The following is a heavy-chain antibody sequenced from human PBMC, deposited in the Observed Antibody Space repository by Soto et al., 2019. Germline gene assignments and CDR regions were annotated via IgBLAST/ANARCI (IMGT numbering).Heavy chain of an antibody. J-gene: IGHJ4*02. CDR2: IFYTGTT. CDR3: ARIPVPYHAIGFF. CDR1: GGSIGTYY. Sequence: PSETLSLTCTVSGGSIGTYYWSWIRQPPGKGLEWIGFIFYTGTTRYNPSFNSRVTISLDTSRSQFSLRLDSVTTADTAIYYCARIPVPYHAIGFFRGQGSPVIVSS. V-gene: IGHV4-59*03. D-gene: IGHD2-2*01.